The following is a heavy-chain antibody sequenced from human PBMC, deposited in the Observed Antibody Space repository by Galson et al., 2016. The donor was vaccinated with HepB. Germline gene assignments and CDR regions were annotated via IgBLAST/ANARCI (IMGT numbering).Heavy chain of an antibody. CDR1: GVSISSSRSS. CDR3: ARLNFDYYFDY. CDR2: IFHSGST. V-gene: IGHV4-30-2*01. J-gene: IGHJ4*02. Sequence: TLSLTCAVSGVSISSSRSSWSWIRQPPGKGLEWIGYIFHSGSTYYNPSLKSRVTILGDRSKNHFSLKMTSVTAADTAIYYCARLNFDYYFDYWGQGALVTVSS. D-gene: IGHD3-9*01.